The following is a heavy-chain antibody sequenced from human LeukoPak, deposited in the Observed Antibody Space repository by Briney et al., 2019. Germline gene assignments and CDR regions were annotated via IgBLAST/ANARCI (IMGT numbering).Heavy chain of an antibody. CDR2: MNPNSGHT. CDR1: GYIFTSYH. CDR3: ARMDLDRSCSGDRCSNWFDP. Sequence: ASVKVSCKASGYIFTSYHIHWVRQAPGQGLEWMGWMNPNSGHTGYAQKFQGRVTITRDTSMTTAYMELISLRSEDTAVYYCARMDLDRSCSGDRCSNWFDPWGQGTLVIVSS. J-gene: IGHJ5*02. D-gene: IGHD2-15*01. V-gene: IGHV1-8*03.